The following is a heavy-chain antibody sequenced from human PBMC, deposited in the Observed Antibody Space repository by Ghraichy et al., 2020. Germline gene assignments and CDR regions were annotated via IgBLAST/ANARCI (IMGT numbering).Heavy chain of an antibody. CDR3: AGGDYFASGTYAY. J-gene: IGHJ4*02. V-gene: IGHV4-39*01. Sequence: SETLSLTCTVSGDSISTSYYWGWIRQPPGKGLEWIGSIYYSGNTYYNPSLKSRVTISVDTSKNQFSLRLSSVTAADTAVYYCAGGDYFASGTYAYWGQGTLVTVSS. D-gene: IGHD3-10*01. CDR1: GDSISTSYY. CDR2: IYYSGNT.